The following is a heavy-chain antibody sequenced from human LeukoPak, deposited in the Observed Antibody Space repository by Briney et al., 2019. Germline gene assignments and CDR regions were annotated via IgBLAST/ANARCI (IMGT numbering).Heavy chain of an antibody. CDR1: GGSFSGYY. V-gene: IGHV4-34*01. CDR2: INHSGST. Sequence: KPSETLSLTCAVYGGSFSGYYWSWIRQPPGKGLEWIGEINHSGSTNYNPSLKSRVTISVDTSKNQFSLKLSSVTAADTAVFYCARIEYSGPLDYWGQGTLVTVSS. J-gene: IGHJ4*02. D-gene: IGHD1-26*01. CDR3: ARIEYSGPLDY.